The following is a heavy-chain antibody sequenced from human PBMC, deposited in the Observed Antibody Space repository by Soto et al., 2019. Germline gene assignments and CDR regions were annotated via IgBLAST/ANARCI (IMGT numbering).Heavy chain of an antibody. Sequence: QVQLQESGPGLVKPSETLSLTCTVSGGSITRGGYYWSWIRQHPGKGLEWIGYIYNNGTTYYHPSLKSRVTITVETSKNQFSLKLTSVTDADTAVYYCASAPAPWGQGTLVTVSS. CDR3: ASAPAP. J-gene: IGHJ5*02. CDR1: GGSITRGGYY. V-gene: IGHV4-31*03. CDR2: IYNNGTT.